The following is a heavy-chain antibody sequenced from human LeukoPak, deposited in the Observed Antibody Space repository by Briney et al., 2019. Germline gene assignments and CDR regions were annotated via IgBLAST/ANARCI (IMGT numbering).Heavy chain of an antibody. CDR3: ARSALDTSGSYYNPQPFEF. J-gene: IGHJ4*02. Sequence: GGSLRLSCAASGFTFSSYWMSWVRQAPGKGLEWVANIKQDGSEKYYVDSVKGRFTISRDNAKNSLYLQMNSLRAEDTAVYYCARSALDTSGSYYNPQPFEFWGQGTLVIVSS. CDR2: IKQDGSEK. V-gene: IGHV3-7*05. CDR1: GFTFSSYW. D-gene: IGHD3-10*01.